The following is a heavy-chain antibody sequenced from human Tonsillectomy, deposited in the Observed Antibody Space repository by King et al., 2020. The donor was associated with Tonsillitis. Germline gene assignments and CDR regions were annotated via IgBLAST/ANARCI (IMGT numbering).Heavy chain of an antibody. Sequence: MNWVRQAPGKGLEWVSSISSSSSYIYYADSVKGRFTISRDNAKNSLYLQMNSLRAEDTAVYYCARANWDYYFDYWGQGTLVTVSS. V-gene: IGHV3-21*01. J-gene: IGHJ4*02. CDR3: ARANWDYYFDY. CDR2: ISSSSSYI. D-gene: IGHD7-27*01.